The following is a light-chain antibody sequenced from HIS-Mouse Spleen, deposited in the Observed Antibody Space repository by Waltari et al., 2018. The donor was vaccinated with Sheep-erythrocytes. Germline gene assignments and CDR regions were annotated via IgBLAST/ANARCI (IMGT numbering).Light chain of an antibody. CDR3: QQFNNYPRT. J-gene: IGKJ1*01. Sequence: AIQLTQSPSSLSASVGDRVTITCRASQGISSALAWYQQKPGKAPKLLIYDAASLEIGVPSRFSGSGSGTDFTLTISSLQPEDFATYYCQQFNNYPRTFGQGTKVEIK. V-gene: IGKV1D-13*01. CDR1: QGISSA. CDR2: DAA.